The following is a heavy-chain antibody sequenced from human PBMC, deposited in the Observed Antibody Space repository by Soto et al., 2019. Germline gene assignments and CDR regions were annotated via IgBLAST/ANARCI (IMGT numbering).Heavy chain of an antibody. V-gene: IGHV3-30*03. D-gene: IGHD2-2*01. Sequence: GGSLRLSCAASGFTFSSYGMHWVRRAPGKGLEWVAVISYDGSNKYYADSVKGRFTISRDNSKNTLYLQTNSLRAEDTAVYYCARDIDGQYQLPQRDNDYWGQGTLVTVSS. CDR2: ISYDGSNK. CDR3: ARDIDGQYQLPQRDNDY. J-gene: IGHJ4*02. CDR1: GFTFSSYG.